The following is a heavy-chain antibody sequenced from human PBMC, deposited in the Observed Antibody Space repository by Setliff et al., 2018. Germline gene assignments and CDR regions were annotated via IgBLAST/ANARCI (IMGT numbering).Heavy chain of an antibody. Sequence: ASVKVSCKASGYTFTSYDINWVRQATGQGLEWMGWMNPNSGNTGYAQKFQGRVTMTRNTSISTAYMELGSLRSEDTAVYFCARGALVLQFLEWLPRFYYMDVWGKGTTVTVSS. D-gene: IGHD3-3*01. CDR3: ARGALVLQFLEWLPRFYYMDV. CDR2: MNPNSGNT. V-gene: IGHV1-8*02. J-gene: IGHJ6*03. CDR1: GYTFTSYD.